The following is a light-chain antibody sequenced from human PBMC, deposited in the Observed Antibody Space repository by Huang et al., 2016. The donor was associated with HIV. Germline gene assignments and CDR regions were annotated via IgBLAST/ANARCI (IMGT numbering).Light chain of an antibody. J-gene: IGKJ1*01. CDR2: GVS. Sequence: EIVLTQSPGTLSLSPGEGAALSCRASQSVGSSFLAWYQQRPGQAPRRLIYGVSRRATGIPERFSGNGSGTDFTLTISRLEPEDFAVYYCQHYGTSPPFAFGQGTKVEIK. V-gene: IGKV3-20*01. CDR1: QSVGSSF. CDR3: QHYGTSPPFA.